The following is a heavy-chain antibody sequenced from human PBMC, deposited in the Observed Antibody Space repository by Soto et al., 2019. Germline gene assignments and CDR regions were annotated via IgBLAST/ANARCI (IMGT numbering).Heavy chain of an antibody. J-gene: IGHJ5*02. CDR3: ARDLAADGYNPNWFDP. CDR2: ISAYNGNT. V-gene: IGHV1-18*01. Sequence: QVQLVQSGAEVKKPGASVKVSCKASGYTFTSCGISWVRQAPGQGLEWMGWISAYNGNTNYAQKLQGRVTMTTDTSTSTAYMELRSLRYDDTAVYYCARDLAADGYNPNWFDPWGQGTLVTVSS. D-gene: IGHD5-12*01. CDR1: GYTFTSCG.